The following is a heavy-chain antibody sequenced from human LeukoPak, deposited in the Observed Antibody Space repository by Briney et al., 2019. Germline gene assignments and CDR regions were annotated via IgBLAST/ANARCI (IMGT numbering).Heavy chain of an antibody. D-gene: IGHD3-10*01. J-gene: IGHJ4*02. CDR2: INHSGST. Sequence: SETLSLTCAVYGGSFSGYYWSWIRQPPGKGLEWIGEINHSGSTNYNPSLKSRVTISVDTSKNQFSLQLSSVTAADTAVYYCARENSEVRGPNDYWGQGTLVSVSS. CDR1: GGSFSGYY. V-gene: IGHV4-34*01. CDR3: ARENSEVRGPNDY.